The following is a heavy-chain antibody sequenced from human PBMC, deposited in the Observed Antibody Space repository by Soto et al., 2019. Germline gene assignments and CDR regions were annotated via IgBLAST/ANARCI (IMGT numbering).Heavy chain of an antibody. D-gene: IGHD3-3*01. V-gene: IGHV4-4*07. CDR3: ARAQRFSDWFDP. CDR1: GGSMSSYY. CDR2: VYSSGGT. Sequence: QVHLQQSGPGLVNPSETLSLTCTVSGGSMSSYYWTWIRQPAGKGLEWIGRVYSSGGTHYNPSLKSQITNSLDTSNNQFYLMLPSVPDTDTAGYYCARAQRFSDWFDPWGQGTLVTVSS. J-gene: IGHJ5*02.